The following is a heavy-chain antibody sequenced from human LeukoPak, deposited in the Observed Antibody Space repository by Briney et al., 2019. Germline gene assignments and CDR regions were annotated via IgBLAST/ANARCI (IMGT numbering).Heavy chain of an antibody. D-gene: IGHD3-3*01. V-gene: IGHV4-38-2*02. Sequence: SETLSLTCTVSGYSISSGYYWGWVRQPPGKGLEWIANLYHSGSTYYNPSLKSRVTISVDTSKNQFSLKLSSVTAADTAVYYCARGYDFWSGYNYMDVWGKGTTVTVSS. CDR3: ARGYDFWSGYNYMDV. CDR2: LYHSGST. J-gene: IGHJ6*03. CDR1: GYSISSGYY.